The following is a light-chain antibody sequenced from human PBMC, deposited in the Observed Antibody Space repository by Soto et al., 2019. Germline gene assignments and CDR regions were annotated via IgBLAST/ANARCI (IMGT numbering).Light chain of an antibody. V-gene: IGKV1-33*01. CDR1: QAISDY. CDR2: DAS. CDR3: QQFDSLPYT. Sequence: DIQMTQSPSSLSASVGDRVTITCQASQAISDYLNWYQQKPGKAPKLLIYDASSLETGVSSRFSGSGSGTDFIFTISSLQPEDVGTYYCQQFDSLPYTFGQGTKPEIK. J-gene: IGKJ2*01.